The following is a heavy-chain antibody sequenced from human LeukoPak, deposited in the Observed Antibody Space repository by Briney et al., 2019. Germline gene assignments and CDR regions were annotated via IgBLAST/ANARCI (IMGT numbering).Heavy chain of an antibody. Sequence: PGGSLRLSCAASGFTVSSNYMSWVRQAPGKGLEWVSIIYSGGSTCYADSVKGRFTVSRDNSKNSLYLQMNSLRAEDMALYYCAKFPSPGSSTPPDAFDIWGQGTMVTVSS. CDR1: GFTVSSNY. V-gene: IGHV3-53*05. D-gene: IGHD2-2*01. CDR3: AKFPSPGSSTPPDAFDI. J-gene: IGHJ3*02. CDR2: IYSGGST.